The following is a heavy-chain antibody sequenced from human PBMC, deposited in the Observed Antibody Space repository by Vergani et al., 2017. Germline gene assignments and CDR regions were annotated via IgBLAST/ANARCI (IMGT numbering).Heavy chain of an antibody. CDR2: ISARYTST. J-gene: IGHJ4*02. V-gene: IGHV3-23*01. Sequence: EVQLLQSGGGVIQPGGSVRLSCAASGFTFSACPMTWVRQAPGKGLEWVSAISARYTSTYYADSVKGRFTISRDNSKNMLYLQMNSLRDEDTAVYYCARFSYDATPYLQGGYDCWGQGTLVSVSS. D-gene: IGHD2-15*01. CDR3: ARFSYDATPYLQGGYDC. CDR1: GFTFSACP.